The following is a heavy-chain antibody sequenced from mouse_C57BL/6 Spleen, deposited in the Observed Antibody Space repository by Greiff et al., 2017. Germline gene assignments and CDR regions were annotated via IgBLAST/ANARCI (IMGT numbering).Heavy chain of an antibody. Sequence: QVQLKQPGAELVKPGASVKVSCKASGYTFTSYWMHWVKQRPGQGLEWIGRIHPSDSDTNYNQKFKGKATLTVDKSSSTAYMQLSSLTSEDSAVYYCAIGDYYGSHYYFDYWGQGTTLTVSS. J-gene: IGHJ2*01. CDR1: GYTFTSYW. CDR3: AIGDYYGSHYYFDY. V-gene: IGHV1-74*01. CDR2: IHPSDSDT. D-gene: IGHD1-1*01.